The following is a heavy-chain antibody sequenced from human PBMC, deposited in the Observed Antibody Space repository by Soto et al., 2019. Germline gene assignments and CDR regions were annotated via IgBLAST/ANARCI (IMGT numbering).Heavy chain of an antibody. D-gene: IGHD6-19*01. Sequence: EVQLVESGGGLVKPGGSLRLSCAASGFTFSSYSMNWVRQAPGKGLEWVSSISSSSSYIYYADSVKGRFTISRDNAKNSLYLQMNSLRAEDTAVYYCARAPYSSGPYYFDYWGQGTLVTVSS. CDR2: ISSSSSYI. CDR1: GFTFSSYS. J-gene: IGHJ4*02. V-gene: IGHV3-21*01. CDR3: ARAPYSSGPYYFDY.